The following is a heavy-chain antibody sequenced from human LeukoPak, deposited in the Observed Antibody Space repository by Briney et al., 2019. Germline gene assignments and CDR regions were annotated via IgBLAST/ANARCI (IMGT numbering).Heavy chain of an antibody. CDR3: AREPAMVRGDRYFDY. J-gene: IGHJ4*02. CDR2: IIPIFGTA. Sequence: ASVKVSCKASGGTFSSYVISWVRQAPGQGLEWMGGIIPIFGTAKYAQKFQGRVTITADADSSTAYVELSSLRPEDTAVYYCAREPAMVRGDRYFDYWGQGTLVTVSS. CDR1: GGTFSSYV. V-gene: IGHV1-69*13. D-gene: IGHD3-10*01.